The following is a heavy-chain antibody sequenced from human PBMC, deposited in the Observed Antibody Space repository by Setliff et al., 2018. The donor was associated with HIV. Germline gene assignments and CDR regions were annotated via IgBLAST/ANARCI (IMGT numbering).Heavy chain of an antibody. CDR1: GYDFNGYY. CDR3: ARGVGAHLRH. V-gene: IGHV1-2*02. CDR2: VNPHNGDT. Sequence: ASVKVSCKASGYDFNGYYIHWVRQAPGQGLECMGWVNPHNGDTNYAQDFQGRVTMTSDTSIITAYMELTSLGSDDTAIYYCARGVGAHLRHWGQGTLVTVS. D-gene: IGHD1-26*01. J-gene: IGHJ4*02.